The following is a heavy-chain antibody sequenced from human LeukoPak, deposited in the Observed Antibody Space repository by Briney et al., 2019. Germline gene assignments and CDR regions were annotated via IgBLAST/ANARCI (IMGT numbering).Heavy chain of an antibody. CDR1: GFTFSSSG. CDR3: AKDLHGSWSFDY. D-gene: IGHD3-10*01. J-gene: IGHJ4*02. V-gene: IGHV3-30*02. CDR2: MRIDESNK. Sequence: PGGSLRLSCVAPGFTFSSSGMHWVRQLPGKGLEWLAFMRIDESNKFCADSVKGRFTISRDSSKNTLYLQMSSLRPEDTALYYCAKDLHGSWSFDYWGQGTLVTVSS.